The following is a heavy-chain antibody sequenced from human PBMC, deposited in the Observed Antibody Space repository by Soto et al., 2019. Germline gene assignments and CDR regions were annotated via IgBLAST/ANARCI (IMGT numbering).Heavy chain of an antibody. J-gene: IGHJ4*02. Sequence: PGGSLRLSCAASGFTFSSYWMHWLRQAPEKGLMWVSRISTDGSSTNYADSVKGRFTVSRDNARNTLYLQMDSLRAEDTAVYYCARNKDGVDYWGQGTLVTSPQ. CDR2: ISTDGSST. CDR1: GFTFSSYW. V-gene: IGHV3-74*01. CDR3: ARNKDGVDY.